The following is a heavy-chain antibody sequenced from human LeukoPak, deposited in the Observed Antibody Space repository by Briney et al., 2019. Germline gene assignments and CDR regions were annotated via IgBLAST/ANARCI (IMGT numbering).Heavy chain of an antibody. D-gene: IGHD6-13*01. Sequence: PSETLSLTRTLSGGSISSYYWSWIRQPAGKGLEWIGRIYTSGSTNYNPSLKSRVNMSVDTSKNQFSLKLSSVTAADTAVCYCARDRAYSSSWYGGMGLDDWGQGTLVTVSS. V-gene: IGHV4-4*07. CDR2: IYTSGST. CDR3: ARDRAYSSSWYGGMGLDD. J-gene: IGHJ4*02. CDR1: GGSISSYY.